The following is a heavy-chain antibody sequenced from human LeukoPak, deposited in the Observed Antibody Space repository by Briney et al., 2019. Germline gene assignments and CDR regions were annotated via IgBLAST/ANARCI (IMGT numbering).Heavy chain of an antibody. CDR1: GDSVSSNSAA. D-gene: IGHD1-20*01. Sequence: SQTLSLTCAISGDSVSSNSAAWNWIRQSPSRGLEWLGRTYYRSKWYNDYAVSVKSRITVNPDTSKNQFSLKLSSVTAADTAMYYCATPREDNWNYAMDVWGKGTTVTVSS. CDR2: TYYRSKWYN. CDR3: ATPREDNWNYAMDV. V-gene: IGHV6-1*01. J-gene: IGHJ6*04.